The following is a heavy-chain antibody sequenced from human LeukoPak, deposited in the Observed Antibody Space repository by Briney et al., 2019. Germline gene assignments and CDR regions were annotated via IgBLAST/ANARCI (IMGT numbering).Heavy chain of an antibody. CDR3: ASPTAGSGKHFDY. D-gene: IGHD3-10*01. CDR1: GGTFSSYA. CDR2: IIPIFGTA. Sequence: ASVKVSCKPSGGTFSSYALSWVRQAPGQGLEWMGGIIPIFGTANYAQKFQGRVTITADESTSTAYMELSSLRSEDTAVYSCASPTAGSGKHFDYWGQGTLVTVSS. J-gene: IGHJ4*02. V-gene: IGHV1-69*01.